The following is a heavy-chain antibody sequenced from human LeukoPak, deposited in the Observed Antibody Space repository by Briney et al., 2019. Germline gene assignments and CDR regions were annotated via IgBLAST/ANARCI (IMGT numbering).Heavy chain of an antibody. CDR1: GFTFSSYS. Sequence: GGSLRLSCAASGFTFSSYSMHWVRQAPGKGLEWLAVILYDGSMQYYAESMKGRLTISRDNSRNTVYMQMNSLRAEDTAVYYCAKAQGGYFDYWGQGTLVTVSS. J-gene: IGHJ4*02. V-gene: IGHV3-30*18. D-gene: IGHD3-16*01. CDR2: ILYDGSMQ. CDR3: AKAQGGYFDY.